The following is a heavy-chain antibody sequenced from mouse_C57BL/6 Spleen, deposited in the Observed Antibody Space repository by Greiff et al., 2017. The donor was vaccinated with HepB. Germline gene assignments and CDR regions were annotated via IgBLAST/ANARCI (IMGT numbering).Heavy chain of an antibody. D-gene: IGHD1-1*01. CDR1: GYAFSSSW. CDR2: IYPGDGDT. J-gene: IGHJ2*01. V-gene: IGHV1-82*01. Sequence: VQLQQSGPELVKPGASVKISCKASGYAFSSSWLNWVKQRHGKGLEWIGRIYPGDGDTNYNGKFKGKATTTADKSSSTAYMQLSSLTSEDSAVYFCAREDGSSCDYWGQGTTLTVAS. CDR3: AREDGSSCDY.